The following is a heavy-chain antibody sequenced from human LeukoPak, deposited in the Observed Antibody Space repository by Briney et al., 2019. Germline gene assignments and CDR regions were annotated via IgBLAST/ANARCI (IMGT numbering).Heavy chain of an antibody. CDR3: ARDRRSSSWGTTTNWFDP. CDR2: INPNSGGT. Sequence: ASVKVSCKASGYTFTGYYMHWVRQAPGQGLEWMGWINPNSGGTSYAQKFQGRVTMTRDTSISTAYMELSRLRSDDTAVYYCARDRRSSSWGTTTNWFDPWGQGTLVTVSS. V-gene: IGHV1-2*02. CDR1: GYTFTGYY. D-gene: IGHD6-13*01. J-gene: IGHJ5*02.